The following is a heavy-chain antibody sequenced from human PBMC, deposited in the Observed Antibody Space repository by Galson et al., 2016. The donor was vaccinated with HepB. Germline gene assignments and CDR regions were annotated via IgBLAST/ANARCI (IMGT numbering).Heavy chain of an antibody. CDR2: ISAYNGNT. Sequence: SVKVSCKASGYTFTSYGISWVRQAPGQGLEWMGWISAYNGNTNYAQKLQGRITMTTDTSTSTAYKELRRLRSDDTAVYYCARRTIEQGSSSYYYYYYMDVWGKGTTVTVSS. CDR3: ARRTIEQGSSSYYYYYYMDV. V-gene: IGHV1-18*04. J-gene: IGHJ6*03. D-gene: IGHD6-6*01. CDR1: GYTFTSYG.